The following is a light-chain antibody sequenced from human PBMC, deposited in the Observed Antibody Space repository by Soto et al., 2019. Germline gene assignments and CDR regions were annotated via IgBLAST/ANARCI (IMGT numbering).Light chain of an antibody. Sequence: EIVLTQSPGTLSLSPVERATLSCRASQSVSNKYLAWYQQKPGQSPRLRIFGASSRATGISDRFSGSGSGTDFTLPISSLEPEDFAAYYCQQRDNWPWTFGQGTKV. CDR2: GAS. V-gene: IGKV3D-20*02. J-gene: IGKJ1*01. CDR3: QQRDNWPWT. CDR1: QSVSNKY.